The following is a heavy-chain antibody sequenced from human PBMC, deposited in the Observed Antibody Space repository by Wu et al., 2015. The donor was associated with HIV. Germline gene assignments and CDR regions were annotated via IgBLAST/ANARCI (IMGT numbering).Heavy chain of an antibody. CDR3: ARDEGYCSGGACYFDY. D-gene: IGHD2-15*01. CDR2: IIPIFGTA. Sequence: QVQLVQSGAEVKKPGSSVKVSCKASGGTFSSYAISWVRQAPGQGLEWMGRIIPIFGTANYAQKFQGRVTITADESTSTAYMELSSLRSEDTAVYYCARDEGYCSGGACYFDYWGQGTLVTVSS. J-gene: IGHJ4*02. CDR1: GGTFSSYA. V-gene: IGHV1-69*13.